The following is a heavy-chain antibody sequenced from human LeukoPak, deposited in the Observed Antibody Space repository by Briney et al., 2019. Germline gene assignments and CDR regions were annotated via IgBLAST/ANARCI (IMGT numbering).Heavy chain of an antibody. CDR3: ARGYFEFGELSHFDY. J-gene: IGHJ4*02. D-gene: IGHD3-10*01. CDR2: IIPILGIA. CDR1: GGTFSSYA. V-gene: IGHV1-69*04. Sequence: ASVKVSCKASGGTFSSYAISWVRQAPGQGLEWMGRIIPILGIANYAQKFQGRVTITADKSTSTAYMELSSLRSEDTAVYYCARGYFEFGELSHFDYWGQGTLVTVSS.